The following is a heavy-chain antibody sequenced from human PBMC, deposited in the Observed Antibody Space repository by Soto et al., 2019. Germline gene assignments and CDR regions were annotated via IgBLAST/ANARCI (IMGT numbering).Heavy chain of an antibody. Sequence: GGSLRLSCEASGFTFGDHAMHWVRQVPGRGLEWVSGISWDSGTTGYGDSVKGRFTISRDNAKSSLYLQMNSLRPEDTAFYYCAKDKGGVWSVTKGGYYSYYGMDVWGQGTTVTVSS. CDR2: ISWDSGTT. J-gene: IGHJ6*02. V-gene: IGHV3-9*01. CDR3: AKDKGGVWSVTKGGYYSYYGMDV. CDR1: GFTFGDHA. D-gene: IGHD3-3*01.